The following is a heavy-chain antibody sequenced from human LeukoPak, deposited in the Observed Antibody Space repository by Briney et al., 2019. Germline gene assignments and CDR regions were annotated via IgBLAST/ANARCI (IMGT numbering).Heavy chain of an antibody. D-gene: IGHD4-17*01. CDR1: GYSFTGYW. V-gene: IGHV5-51*01. CDR2: IYPGDSDT. CDR3: ARPYGDYEYYFDY. Sequence: GESLQISCQGSGYSFTGYWIGWVRQMPGKGLEWMGIIYPGDSDTRYSPSFQGQVTISADKSISTAYLQWSSLKASDTAMYYCARPYGDYEYYFDYWGQGTLVTVSS. J-gene: IGHJ4*02.